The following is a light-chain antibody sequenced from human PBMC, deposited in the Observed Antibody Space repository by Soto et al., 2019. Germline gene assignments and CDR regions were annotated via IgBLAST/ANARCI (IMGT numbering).Light chain of an antibody. CDR3: QQYNSYWT. CDR1: QSISNS. V-gene: IGKV1-5*01. J-gene: IGKJ1*01. CDR2: GTS. Sequence: DIQMTQSPSSLSASVGDRVTITCRASQSISNSLNWYQQRPGKAPKLLIYGTSSLQSGVPSRFSGSGSGTEFTLTISSLQPDDFATYYCQQYNSYWTFGQGTKVDI.